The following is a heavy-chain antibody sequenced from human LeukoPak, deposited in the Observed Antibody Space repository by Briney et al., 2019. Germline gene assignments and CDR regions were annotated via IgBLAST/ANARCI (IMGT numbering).Heavy chain of an antibody. J-gene: IGHJ2*01. CDR1: GFTFDDYA. V-gene: IGHV3-9*01. CDR3: AKVPRGHWYFDL. Sequence: GGSLKLSCAASGFTFDDYAMHWVRQAPGKGLEWVSGISWNSGSIGYADSVKGRFTISRDNAKNSLYLQMNSLRAEDTALYYCAKVPRGHWYFDLWGRGTLVTVSS. CDR2: ISWNSGSI.